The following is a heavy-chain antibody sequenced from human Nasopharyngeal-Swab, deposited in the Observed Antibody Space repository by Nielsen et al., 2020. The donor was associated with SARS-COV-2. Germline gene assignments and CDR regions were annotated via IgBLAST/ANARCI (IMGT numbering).Heavy chain of an antibody. CDR1: VGSFSAYY. Sequence: SETLSLTCAVHVGSFSAYYWSWVRQPPGKGLEWIGEVEHTGRTNNNPSLQSRVTMSVDTSKNQFSLTLSSVTAADTAVYYCARGGYQLLLRSYYYGMDVWSQVTTVTVSS. CDR2: VEHTGRT. V-gene: IGHV4-34*01. D-gene: IGHD2-2*01. CDR3: ARGGYQLLLRSYYYGMDV. J-gene: IGHJ6*02.